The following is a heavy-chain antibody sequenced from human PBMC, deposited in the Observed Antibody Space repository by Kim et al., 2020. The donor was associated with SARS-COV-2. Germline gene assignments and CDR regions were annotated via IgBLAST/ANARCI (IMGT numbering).Heavy chain of an antibody. D-gene: IGHD2-2*01. V-gene: IGHV3-23*01. Sequence: GGSLRLSCGASGFTFSNYAMSWVRQAPGKGLEWVSAISDSGGSTYYADSVKGRFTISRDNSKNTLYVQMNSLRAEDTAVYYCAKVPAAYYFDSWGQGTLVAVSS. CDR2: ISDSGGST. J-gene: IGHJ4*02. CDR1: GFTFSNYA. CDR3: AKVPAAYYFDS.